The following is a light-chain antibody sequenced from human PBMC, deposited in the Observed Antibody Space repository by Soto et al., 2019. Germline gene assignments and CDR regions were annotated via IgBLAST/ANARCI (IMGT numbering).Light chain of an antibody. V-gene: IGKV3-15*01. CDR3: QQYNNWTPLT. Sequence: EIVMTQSPATLSVSPGERATLSCRASQSVSSNLAWYQQKPGQAPRLLIYGASTRATGIPARFSGSGSGTEYTLAISRLQSEDCAGYYCQQYNNWTPLTCGGGTKVEIK. CDR2: GAS. CDR1: QSVSSN. J-gene: IGKJ4*01.